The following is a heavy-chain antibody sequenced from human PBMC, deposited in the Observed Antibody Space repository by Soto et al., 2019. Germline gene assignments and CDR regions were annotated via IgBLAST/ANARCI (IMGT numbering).Heavy chain of an antibody. V-gene: IGHV4-30-4*01. J-gene: IGHJ4*02. CDR2: IYYSGST. CDR1: GGSISSGDYY. Sequence: QVQLQESGPGLVKPSQTLSLTCTVSGGSISSGDYYWSWIRQPPGKGLEWIGYIYYSGSTYYNPSRKSRVTISVDTSKNQFSLKLSSVTAADTAVYYCAREEIAARLGYYFDYWGQGTLVTVSS. CDR3: AREEIAARLGYYFDY. D-gene: IGHD6-6*01.